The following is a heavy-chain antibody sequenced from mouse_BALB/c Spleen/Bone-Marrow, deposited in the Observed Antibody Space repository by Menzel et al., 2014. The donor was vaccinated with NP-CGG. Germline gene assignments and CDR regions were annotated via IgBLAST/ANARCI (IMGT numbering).Heavy chain of an antibody. J-gene: IGHJ2*01. CDR1: GFTFSSFG. V-gene: IGHV5-17*02. D-gene: IGHD2-14*01. CDR2: ISSGSSTI. CDR3: GRRYRYDYFDY. Sequence: EVNVVESGGGLVQPGGSRKLSCAASGFTFSSFGMHWVRQAPEKELEWVAYISSGSSTIYYVDTVKGRFTISRDNPKNTRLLEMSSLRSEDTAKYYCGRRYRYDYFDYWGQGTTLTVSS.